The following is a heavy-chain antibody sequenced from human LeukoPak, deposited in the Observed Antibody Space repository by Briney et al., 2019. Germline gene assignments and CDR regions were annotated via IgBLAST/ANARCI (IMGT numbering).Heavy chain of an antibody. CDR3: ASHSGGYAY. CDR2: IYYTDR. V-gene: IGHV4-30-4*07. D-gene: IGHD5-12*01. CDR1: GGSISSGDYS. J-gene: IGHJ4*02. Sequence: SETLSLTCAVSGGSISSGDYSWSWIRQPPGKGLEWIGYIYYTDRYYNPSLKSRVTIPLDTSKNQFPLKLNSVTAADTAVYYCASHSGGYAYWGQGTLVTVSS.